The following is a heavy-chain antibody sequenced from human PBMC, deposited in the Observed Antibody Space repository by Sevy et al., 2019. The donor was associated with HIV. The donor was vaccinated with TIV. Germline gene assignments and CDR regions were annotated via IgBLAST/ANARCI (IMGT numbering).Heavy chain of an antibody. CDR3: ARGYGDYGIGAFDI. CDR1: GGSISSYY. V-gene: IGHV4-59*01. Sequence: SETVSLTCTVSGGSISSYYWSWIRQPPGKGLEWIGYIYYSGSTNYNPSLKSRVTISVDTSKNQFSLKLSSVTAADTAVYYCARGYGDYGIGAFDIWGQGTMVTVSS. J-gene: IGHJ3*02. D-gene: IGHD4-17*01. CDR2: IYYSGST.